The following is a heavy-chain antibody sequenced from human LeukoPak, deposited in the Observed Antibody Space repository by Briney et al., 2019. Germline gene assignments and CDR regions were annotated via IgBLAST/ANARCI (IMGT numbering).Heavy chain of an antibody. J-gene: IGHJ6*02. CDR1: GFTFSSYS. Sequence: GGSLRLSCAASGFTFSSYSMNWVRQAPGKGLEWVSSISISSSYIYYADSVKGRFTISRDNAKNSLYLQMNSLRAEDTAVYYCARDRPYYYGSGSSYGMDVWGQGTTVTVSS. V-gene: IGHV3-21*01. CDR2: ISISSSYI. CDR3: ARDRPYYYGSGSSYGMDV. D-gene: IGHD3-10*01.